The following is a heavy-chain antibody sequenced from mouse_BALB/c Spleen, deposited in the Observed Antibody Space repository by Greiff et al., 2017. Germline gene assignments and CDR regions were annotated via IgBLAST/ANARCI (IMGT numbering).Heavy chain of an antibody. Sequence: VKLMESGPGLVAPSQSLSITCTVSGFSLTSYGVHWVRQPPGKGLEWLGVIWAGGSTNYNSALMSRLSISKDNSKSQVFLKMNSLQTDDTAMYYCAKIYYDYDGNWYFDVWGAGTTVTVSS. CDR1: GFSLTSYG. J-gene: IGHJ1*01. V-gene: IGHV2-9*02. CDR3: AKIYYDYDGNWYFDV. CDR2: IWAGGST. D-gene: IGHD2-4*01.